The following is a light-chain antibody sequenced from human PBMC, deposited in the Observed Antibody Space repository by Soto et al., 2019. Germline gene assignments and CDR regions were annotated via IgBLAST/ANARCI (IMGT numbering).Light chain of an antibody. CDR2: GAS. CDR1: QSVSSSY. CDR3: QQWNT. J-gene: IGKJ5*01. Sequence: EIVLTQSPGALSLSPGEGATLSCRASQSVSSSYLAWYQQKPGQAPRLLIYGASSRATGIPDRFSGSGSGTDFTLTISRLEPEDFAVYYCQQWNTFGQGTRLEIK. V-gene: IGKV3-20*01.